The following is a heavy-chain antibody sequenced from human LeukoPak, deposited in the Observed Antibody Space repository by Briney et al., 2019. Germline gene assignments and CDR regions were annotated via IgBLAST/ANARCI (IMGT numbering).Heavy chain of an antibody. CDR2: IYTSGST. Sequence: SSETLSLTCTVSGGSISYFYWSWIRQPAGKGLEWIGRIYTSGSTNYNPSLKSRVTMSVDTSKKQFSLKLSSVTAADTAVYYCARGPRWELLRLHYFDYWGQGTLVTVSS. CDR1: GGSISYFY. CDR3: ARGPRWELLRLHYFDY. D-gene: IGHD1-26*01. V-gene: IGHV4-4*07. J-gene: IGHJ4*02.